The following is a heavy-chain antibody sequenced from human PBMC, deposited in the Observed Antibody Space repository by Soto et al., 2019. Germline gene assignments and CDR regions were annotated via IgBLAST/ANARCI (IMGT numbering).Heavy chain of an antibody. J-gene: IGHJ4*02. CDR3: ARDHKGSSGWYVGFDY. CDR1: GGSISSYY. CDR2: IYYSGST. D-gene: IGHD6-19*01. Sequence: SETLSLTCTVSGGSISSYYWSWIRQPPGKRLEWIGYIYYSGSTNYNPSLKSRVTISVDTSKNQFSLKLSSVTAADTAVYYCARDHKGSSGWYVGFDYWGQGTLVTVSS. V-gene: IGHV4-59*12.